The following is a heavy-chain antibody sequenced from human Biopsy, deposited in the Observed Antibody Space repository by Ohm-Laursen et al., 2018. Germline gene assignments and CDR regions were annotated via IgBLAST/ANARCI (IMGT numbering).Heavy chain of an antibody. D-gene: IGHD4-23*01. CDR2: ISYTGYT. CDR1: GGSFTGHY. CDR3: ARGSNEYGGLYFRH. V-gene: IGHV4-59*11. J-gene: IGHJ1*01. Sequence: SDTLSLTCTVSGGSFTGHYWSWIRQPPGKGLEWIGHISYTGYTSYNASLKSRVTISVDTSRNHFSLRLSSLTAADTAVYYCARGSNEYGGLYFRHWGQGTLVTVSS.